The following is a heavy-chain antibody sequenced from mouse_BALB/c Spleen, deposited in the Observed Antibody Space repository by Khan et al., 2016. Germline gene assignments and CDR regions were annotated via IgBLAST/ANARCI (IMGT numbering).Heavy chain of an antibody. D-gene: IGHD2-14*01. CDR1: GYSITSDYA. J-gene: IGHJ2*01. CDR2: ISYSGNT. Sequence: EVQLQESGPGLVKPSQSLSLTCTVTGYSITSDYAWNWIRQFPGNKLEWMGYISYSGNTTYNPSLKSRISITRDKSKNQFFLQLNSLTTEDTATYYCARSRGYDGYVDYWGQGTTLTVSS. CDR3: ARSRGYDGYVDY. V-gene: IGHV3-2*02.